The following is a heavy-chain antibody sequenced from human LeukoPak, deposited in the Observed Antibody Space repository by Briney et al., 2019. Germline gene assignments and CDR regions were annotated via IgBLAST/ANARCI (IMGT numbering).Heavy chain of an antibody. CDR1: GFTFSSYT. CDR3: ARGRGLLPSYWFDP. J-gene: IGHJ5*02. D-gene: IGHD3-3*01. CDR2: ISSNGGST. Sequence: GGSLRLSCAASGFTFSSYTMHWVRQAPGKGLEYVSAISSNGGSTCYANSVKGRFTISRDNSKNTLYLQMGSLRAEDMAVYYCARGRGLLPSYWFDPWGQGTLVNVSS. V-gene: IGHV3-64*01.